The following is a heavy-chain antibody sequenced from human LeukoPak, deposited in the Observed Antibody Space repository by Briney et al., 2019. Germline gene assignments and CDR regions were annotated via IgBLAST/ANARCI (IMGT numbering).Heavy chain of an antibody. V-gene: IGHV3-30*18. Sequence: PGRSLRLSCAASGFTFSSYGMHWVRQAPGKGLEWVAVISYDGSNQYYAESVKGRFTISRDNSKNTLYLQMNSLRAEDTAVYYCTKNLEQWLLVNWFDPWGQGTLVTVSS. CDR2: ISYDGSNQ. J-gene: IGHJ5*02. D-gene: IGHD6-19*01. CDR1: GFTFSSYG. CDR3: TKNLEQWLLVNWFDP.